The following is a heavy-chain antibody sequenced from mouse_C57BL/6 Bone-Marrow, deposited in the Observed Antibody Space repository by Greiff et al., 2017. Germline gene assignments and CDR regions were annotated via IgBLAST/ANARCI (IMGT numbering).Heavy chain of an antibody. CDR1: GYTFTSYW. CDR2: IDPSDSYT. CDR3: AREGACDVYYVWFAY. D-gene: IGHD2-3*01. J-gene: IGHJ3*01. V-gene: IGHV1-69*01. Sequence: VQLQQPGAELVMPGASVKLSCKASGYTFTSYWMHWVKQRPGQGLEWIGEIDPSDSYTNYNQKLTGKSTLTVNKSSSTAYMLLSSLTSEDSAVYYCAREGACDVYYVWFAYWGQGTLVTVSA.